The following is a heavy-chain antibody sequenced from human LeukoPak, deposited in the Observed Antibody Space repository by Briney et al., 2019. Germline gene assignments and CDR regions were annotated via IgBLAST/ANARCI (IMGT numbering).Heavy chain of an antibody. Sequence: GGSLRLSCAASGFTFSSYAMSWVRQAPGKGLEWVSAISGSGDSTYYGDSVKGRFTISRDNSKNTLYLRMNSLRAEDTAVYYCAKAWGRWLLDYWGQGTLVTVSS. D-gene: IGHD5-24*01. CDR3: AKAWGRWLLDY. CDR1: GFTFSSYA. V-gene: IGHV3-23*01. J-gene: IGHJ4*02. CDR2: ISGSGDST.